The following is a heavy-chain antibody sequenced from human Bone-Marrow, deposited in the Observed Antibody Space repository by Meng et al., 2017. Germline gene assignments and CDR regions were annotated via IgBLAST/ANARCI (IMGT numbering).Heavy chain of an antibody. J-gene: IGHJ4*02. CDR2: ISWNSGSI. CDR3: ASALSSRYSYGYGY. Sequence: SLKISCVASGFTFSSYRMNWVRQAPGKGLEWVSGISWNSGSIGYADSVKGRFTISRDNTKKSLYLQMNSLRAEDMALYYCASALSSRYSYGYGYWGQGTLVTVSS. V-gene: IGHV3-9*03. D-gene: IGHD5-18*01. CDR1: GFTFSSYR.